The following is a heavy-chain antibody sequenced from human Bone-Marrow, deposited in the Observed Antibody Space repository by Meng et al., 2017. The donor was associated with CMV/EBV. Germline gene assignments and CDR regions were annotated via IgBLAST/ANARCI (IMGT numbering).Heavy chain of an antibody. D-gene: IGHD1-26*01. V-gene: IGHV3-30*03. CDR2: ISYDGSNK. J-gene: IGHJ4*02. CDR3: ASFSGSYLFDY. CDR1: GFTFSSYS. Sequence: GESLKISCAASGFTFSSYSMNWVRQAPGKGLEWVAVISYDGSNKYYADFVKGRFTISRDNSKNTLYLQMNSLRAEDTAVYYCASFSGSYLFDYWGQGTLVTFSS.